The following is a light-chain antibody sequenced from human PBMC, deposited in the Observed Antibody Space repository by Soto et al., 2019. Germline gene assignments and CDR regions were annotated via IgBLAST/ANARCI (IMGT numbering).Light chain of an antibody. CDR2: GAS. J-gene: IGKJ2*03. CDR3: QQYNNWPG. CDR1: QSVSSN. Sequence: EIVMTQSPATLSVSTGERATLSCRASQSVSSNLAWYQQKPGQAPRLLIYGASTRATGIPARFSGSGSGTEFTLTIRSLQSEDFAVYYCQQYNNWPGFGQGTKLEIQ. V-gene: IGKV3-15*01.